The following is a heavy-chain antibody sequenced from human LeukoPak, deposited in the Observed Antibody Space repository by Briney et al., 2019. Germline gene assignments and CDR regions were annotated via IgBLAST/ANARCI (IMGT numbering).Heavy chain of an antibody. CDR3: ARDSRWTDRTERGAIDY. Sequence: GGSLRLSCAASGFTFSSYAFNWVRQTPGKGLEWVSAISNDGINTYSADSVKGRFTFSRDNSKDTLYLQMNSLRVEDTALYYCARDSRWTDRTERGAIDYWGQGTLVTVSS. CDR2: ISNDGINT. V-gene: IGHV3-23*01. J-gene: IGHJ4*02. CDR1: GFTFSSYA. D-gene: IGHD1-14*01.